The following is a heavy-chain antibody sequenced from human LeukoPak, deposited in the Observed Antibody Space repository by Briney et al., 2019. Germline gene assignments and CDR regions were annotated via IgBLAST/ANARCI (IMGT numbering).Heavy chain of an antibody. CDR2: IRYDGSNK. J-gene: IGHJ4*02. CDR1: GFTFSSYG. V-gene: IGHV3-30*02. D-gene: IGHD3-3*01. Sequence: GGSLRLSCAASGFTFSSYGMHWVRQAPGKGLEWVSFIRYDGSNKYYADSVKGRFTFSRDNSKNTLYLQMNSLRAEDTAVYYCVKGYDFWSGYYSPTRGYFDYWGQGTLVTVSS. CDR3: VKGYDFWSGYYSPTRGYFDY.